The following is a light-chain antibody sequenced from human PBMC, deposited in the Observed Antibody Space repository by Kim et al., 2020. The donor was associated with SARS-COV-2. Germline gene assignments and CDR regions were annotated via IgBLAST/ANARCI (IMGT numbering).Light chain of an antibody. CDR2: TAS. CDR3: QHYNSYPLT. J-gene: IGKJ4*01. Sequence: DIQMTQSPSTLSASVGDRVTITCRASQSISSWLAWYQQKPGKAPKLLIYTASTLQSGVPSRFSGSKSGTEFTLTISSLQPDDFATYYCQHYNSYPLTVGGGPSWRS. CDR1: QSISSW. V-gene: IGKV1-5*03.